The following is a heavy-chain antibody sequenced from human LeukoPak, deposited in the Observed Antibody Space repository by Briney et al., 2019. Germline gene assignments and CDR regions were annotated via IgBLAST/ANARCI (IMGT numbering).Heavy chain of an antibody. CDR2: VRSEPYGATT. V-gene: IGHV3-49*04. D-gene: IGHD1-26*01. CDR1: AFTFGDYA. CDR3: TRAQTEVGAKYYFDY. Sequence: PGRSLRLSCTASAFTFGDYAMNWVRQAPGKGLEWVGFVRSEPYGATTEYAASVKGRFTISRDDSSGIAYLQMNSLEIEDTAVYFCTRAQTEVGAKYYFDYWGQGTLVTVSS. J-gene: IGHJ4*02.